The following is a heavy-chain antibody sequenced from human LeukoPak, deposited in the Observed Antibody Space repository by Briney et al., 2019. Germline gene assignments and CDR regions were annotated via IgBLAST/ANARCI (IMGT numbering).Heavy chain of an antibody. CDR1: GGSISSSSYY. D-gene: IGHD3-22*01. CDR3: ARDSRSGYYPRADFDY. Sequence: PSETLSLTCTVSGGSISSSSYYWGWIRQPPGKGLEWIGSIYYSGSTYYNPSLKSRVTISVDTPKNQFSLKLSSVTAADTAVYYCARDSRSGYYPRADFDYWGQGTLVTVSS. J-gene: IGHJ4*02. V-gene: IGHV4-39*07. CDR2: IYYSGST.